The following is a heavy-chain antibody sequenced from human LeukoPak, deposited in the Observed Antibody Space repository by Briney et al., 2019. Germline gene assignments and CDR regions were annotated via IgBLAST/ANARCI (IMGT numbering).Heavy chain of an antibody. CDR2: IYYSGST. J-gene: IGHJ5*02. Sequence: SETLSLTCTVSGGSISSYYWSWTRQPPGKGLEWIGYIYYSGSTNYNPSLKSRVTISVDTSKNQFSLKLSSVTAADTAVYYCAGELSFGLDPWGQGTLVTVSS. V-gene: IGHV4-59*01. CDR1: GGSISSYY. D-gene: IGHD1-26*01. CDR3: AGELSFGLDP.